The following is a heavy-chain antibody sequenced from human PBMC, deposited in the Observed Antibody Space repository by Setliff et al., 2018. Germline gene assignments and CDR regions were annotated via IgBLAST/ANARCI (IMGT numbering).Heavy chain of an antibody. Sequence: GGSLRLSCTSFGFAFGDYALSWVRQAPVKGLDWVATLSDDGSNEFYADSVKGRFTIFRDNSKNTLYLQMSSLRADDTAMYYCARDGHNVYYFDYWGLGTLVTVSS. CDR2: LSDDGSNE. D-gene: IGHD1-1*01. V-gene: IGHV3-30-3*01. J-gene: IGHJ4*02. CDR1: GFAFGDYA. CDR3: ARDGHNVYYFDY.